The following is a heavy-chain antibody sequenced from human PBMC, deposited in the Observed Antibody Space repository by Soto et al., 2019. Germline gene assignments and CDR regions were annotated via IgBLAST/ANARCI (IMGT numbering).Heavy chain of an antibody. V-gene: IGHV5-51*01. CDR2: IYPGDSDT. Sequence: GESLKISCKGSGYSFTSYWIGWVRQMPGKGLEWMGIIYPGDSDTRYSPSFQGQVTISADKSISTAYLQWSSLKASDTAMYYCARSNGNFGDYPNYFDYWGQGTLVTVSS. CDR1: GYSFTSYW. CDR3: ARSNGNFGDYPNYFDY. D-gene: IGHD3-3*01. J-gene: IGHJ4*02.